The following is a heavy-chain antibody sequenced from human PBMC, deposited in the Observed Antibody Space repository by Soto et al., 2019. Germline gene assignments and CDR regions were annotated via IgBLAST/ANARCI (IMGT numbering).Heavy chain of an antibody. J-gene: IGHJ4*02. CDR3: ARDQREYCSSTSCSQYYFDY. Sequence: PSETLSLTCAVYGGSFSGYYWGWIRQPPGKGLEWIGEINHSGSTNYNPSLKSRVTISVDTSKNQFSLKLSSVTAADTAVYYCARDQREYCSSTSCSQYYFDYWGQGTLVTVSS. D-gene: IGHD2-2*01. CDR1: GGSFSGYY. V-gene: IGHV4-34*01. CDR2: INHSGST.